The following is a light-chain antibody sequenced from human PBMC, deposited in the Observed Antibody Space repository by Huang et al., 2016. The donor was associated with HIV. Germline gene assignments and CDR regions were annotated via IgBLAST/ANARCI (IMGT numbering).Light chain of an antibody. CDR3: QQYNNWPYT. Sequence: ASTRSESPRELDNLCLRCSQSVGKRLAGFQQKPGQAPRLHIHGASTMAAGIRARFSGRWSGTEFTLTISSLQSEDVAVYYCQQYNNWPYTFGQGTKLEIK. CDR2: GAS. CDR1: QSVGKR. J-gene: IGKJ2*01. V-gene: IGKV3-15*01.